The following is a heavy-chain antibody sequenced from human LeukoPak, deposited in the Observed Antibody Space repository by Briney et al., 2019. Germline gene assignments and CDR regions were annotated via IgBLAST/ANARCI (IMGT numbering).Heavy chain of an antibody. CDR3: ARGPYIVVVVAAEPFDY. Sequence: SETLSLTCAVYGGSFSGYYWSWVRQPTGKGLGWIGEIHHSGSTNNKPSLKSRDTISVDTSKTQFSLKLSSVTAADTGVYDCARGPYIVVVVAAEPFDYWGQGTLVTVSS. J-gene: IGHJ4*02. CDR1: GGSFSGYY. D-gene: IGHD2-15*01. V-gene: IGHV4-34*04. CDR2: IHHSGST.